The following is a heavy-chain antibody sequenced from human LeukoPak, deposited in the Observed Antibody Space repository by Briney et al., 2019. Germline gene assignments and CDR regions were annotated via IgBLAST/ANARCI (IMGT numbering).Heavy chain of an antibody. CDR3: ARGHVDTAMVTYYYYGMDV. CDR1: GGPISSSYYY. D-gene: IGHD5-18*01. V-gene: IGHV4-39*01. J-gene: IGHJ6*02. CDR2: IYYSGST. Sequence: SETLSLTCTVSGGPISSSYYYWGWIRQPPGKGLEWIGSIYYSGSTYYNPSLKSRVTISVDTSKNQFSLKLRSVTAADTAVYYCARGHVDTAMVTYYYYGMDVWGQGTTVTVSS.